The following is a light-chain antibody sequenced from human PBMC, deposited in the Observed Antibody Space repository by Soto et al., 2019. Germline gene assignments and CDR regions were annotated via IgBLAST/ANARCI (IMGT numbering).Light chain of an antibody. Sequence: DIQMTRSPSSLSASVGDRVTITCRASQRISSYLNWYQQKPGKAPKLLIYAASSLQSGVPSRFSGSGSGTDFTLTISSLQPEDFATYYCQQSYITLTFGGGTKVEIK. J-gene: IGKJ4*01. CDR2: AAS. CDR3: QQSYITLT. V-gene: IGKV1-39*01. CDR1: QRISSY.